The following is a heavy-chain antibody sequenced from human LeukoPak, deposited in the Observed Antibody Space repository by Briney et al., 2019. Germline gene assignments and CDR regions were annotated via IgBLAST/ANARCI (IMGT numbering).Heavy chain of an antibody. V-gene: IGHV4-4*01. CDR3: ARACSSTSCYTPVNWFDP. Sequence: SGTLSLTCAVSGGSISSSNWWSWVRQPPGKGLEWIGEINHSGSTNYNPSLKSRVTISVDTSKNQFSLKLSSVTAADTAVYCCARACSSTSCYTPVNWFDPWGQGTLVTVSS. J-gene: IGHJ5*02. D-gene: IGHD2-2*02. CDR2: INHSGST. CDR1: GGSISSSNW.